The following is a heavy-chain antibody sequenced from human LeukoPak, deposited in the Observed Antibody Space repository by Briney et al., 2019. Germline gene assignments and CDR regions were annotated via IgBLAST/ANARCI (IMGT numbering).Heavy chain of an antibody. Sequence: PSETLSLTCTVSGDSISSINYHWGWIRQPPGKGLEWIGSIYYTGTTYYNPSLKSRVTISVDTSKNQFSLKLSSVTAADTAVYYCATRYSSSFFLFDYWGQGTLVTVSS. V-gene: IGHV4-39*01. CDR1: GDSISSINYH. CDR3: ATRYSSSFFLFDY. D-gene: IGHD6-6*01. CDR2: IYYTGTT. J-gene: IGHJ4*02.